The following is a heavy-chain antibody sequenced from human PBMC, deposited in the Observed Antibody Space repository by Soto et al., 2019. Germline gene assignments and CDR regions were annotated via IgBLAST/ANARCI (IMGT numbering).Heavy chain of an antibody. J-gene: IGHJ5*02. CDR2: IYYSGST. D-gene: IGHD2-21*02. CDR1: GGSISSSSYF. Sequence: SETLSLTCSVSGGSISSSSYFWGWIRQPPGKGLEWIGIIYYSGSTYYNPSLKSRVTVSLDTSKNQFSLKLSSVTAADTAVYYCARHPSDFWFDPWGQGTLVTVSS. V-gene: IGHV4-39*01. CDR3: ARHPSDFWFDP.